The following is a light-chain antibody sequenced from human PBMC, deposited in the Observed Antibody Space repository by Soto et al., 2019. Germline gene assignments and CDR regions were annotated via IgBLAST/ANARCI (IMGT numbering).Light chain of an antibody. CDR1: SSDVGGYNY. CDR3: SSNAGSNNLV. Sequence: QSALTQPPSASGSPGQSVTISCTGPSSDVGGYNYVSWYQQHPGKAPKVMIYEVSKRPSGVPDRFSGSKSGNTASLTVSGLQAEDEADYYCSSNAGSNNLVFGGGTKLTVL. V-gene: IGLV2-8*01. CDR2: EVS. J-gene: IGLJ2*01.